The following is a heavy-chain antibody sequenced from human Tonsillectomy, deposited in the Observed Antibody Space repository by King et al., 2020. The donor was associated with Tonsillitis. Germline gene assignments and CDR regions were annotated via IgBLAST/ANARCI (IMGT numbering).Heavy chain of an antibody. V-gene: IGHV5-51*01. J-gene: IGHJ4*02. CDR2: IYPGDSDT. D-gene: IGHD2-21*02. CDR3: VRHRQRLQPFDY. Sequence: VQLVESGAEVKKPGDSLKISCTASGYTFTTYWIGWVRQMPGKGLEWMGIIYPGDSDTRYSPSFQGQVTISVDKSINAAYLQWSSLKASDTAMYYCVRHRQRLQPFDYWGQGTLVTVSS. CDR1: GYTFTTYW.